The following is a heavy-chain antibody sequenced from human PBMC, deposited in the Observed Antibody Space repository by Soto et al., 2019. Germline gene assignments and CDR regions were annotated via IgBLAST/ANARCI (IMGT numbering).Heavy chain of an antibody. CDR3: VSQGVNNHYGMDV. V-gene: IGHV3-48*03. Sequence: PGGSLRLSCAASGFTFSSYGMDWVRQAPGKGLQWVSYISSSGSTMDYADSVKGRFTISRDNAKNSLYLQMNSLRAEDTAVYYCVSQGVNNHYGMDVWGQGTTVTVSS. CDR1: GFTFSSYG. J-gene: IGHJ6*02. CDR2: ISSSGSTM. D-gene: IGHD2-21*01.